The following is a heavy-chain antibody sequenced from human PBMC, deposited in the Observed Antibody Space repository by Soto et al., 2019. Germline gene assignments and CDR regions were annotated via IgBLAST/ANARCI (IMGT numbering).Heavy chain of an antibody. CDR2: ISSSSSYI. J-gene: IGHJ4*02. CDR3: ARDECSGGSCPRPIDY. V-gene: IGHV3-21*01. CDR1: GFTFSSYS. D-gene: IGHD2-15*01. Sequence: GGSLRLSCAASGFTFSSYSMNWVRQAPGKGLEWVSSISSSSSYIYYADSVKGRFTISRDNAKNSLYLQMNSLRAEDTAVYYCARDECSGGSCPRPIDYWGQGTLVTVSS.